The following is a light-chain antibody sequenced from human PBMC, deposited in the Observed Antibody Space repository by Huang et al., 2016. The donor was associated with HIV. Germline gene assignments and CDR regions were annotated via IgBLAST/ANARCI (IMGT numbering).Light chain of an antibody. CDR3: QQSYTIPLT. Sequence: DIQMTQSPSSLSASVGDRVTITCRASQSIRNYLNWYRHKPGRAPDRLIYGVSDLQSGVPSRFSGSTSGTDFTLTITNLQPEDFATYYCQQSYTIPLTFGGGTKVE. CDR2: GVS. V-gene: IGKV1-39*01. CDR1: QSIRNY. J-gene: IGKJ4*01.